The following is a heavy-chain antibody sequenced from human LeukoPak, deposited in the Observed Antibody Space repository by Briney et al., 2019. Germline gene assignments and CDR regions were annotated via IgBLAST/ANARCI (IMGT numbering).Heavy chain of an antibody. J-gene: IGHJ4*02. V-gene: IGHV3-30*02. Sequence: GGSLRLSCAASGFAFSSYGIHWVRQAPGKGLEWVAFIRYDGKSKYYADSVKGRFTISRDISKNTLYLQMNSLRAEDTAVYYCAKGSSSSEDYWGQGTLVTVSS. D-gene: IGHD6-6*01. CDR2: IRYDGKSK. CDR3: AKGSSSSEDY. CDR1: GFAFSSYG.